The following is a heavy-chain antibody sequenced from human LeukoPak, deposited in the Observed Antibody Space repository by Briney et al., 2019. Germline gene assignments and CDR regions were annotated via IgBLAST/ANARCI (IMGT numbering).Heavy chain of an antibody. CDR2: IIPILGIA. J-gene: IGHJ4*02. V-gene: IGHV1-69*04. D-gene: IGHD2-8*01. CDR3: AIAEANFDY. CDR1: GGTFSSYA. Sequence: GASVTVSCKASGGTFSSYAISWVRQAPGQGLEWMGRIIPILGIANYAQKFQGRVTITADKSTSTAYMELSSLRSEDTAVYYCAIAEANFDYWGQGTLVTVSS.